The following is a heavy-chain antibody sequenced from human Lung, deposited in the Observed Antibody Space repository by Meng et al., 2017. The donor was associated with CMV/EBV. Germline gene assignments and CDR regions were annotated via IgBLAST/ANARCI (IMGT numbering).Heavy chain of an antibody. Sequence: GESXMISCAAPGFTFSNAWMSWVRQAPGKGLEWVGRIKSKTDGGTTDYAAPVKGRFTISRDDSKNTLYLQMNSLKTEDTAVYYCTTVLGTSYPYGMDVSGQGXTVTVSS. CDR3: TTVLGTSYPYGMDV. CDR1: GFTFSNAW. J-gene: IGHJ6*02. D-gene: IGHD1-26*01. V-gene: IGHV3-15*01. CDR2: IKSKTDGGTT.